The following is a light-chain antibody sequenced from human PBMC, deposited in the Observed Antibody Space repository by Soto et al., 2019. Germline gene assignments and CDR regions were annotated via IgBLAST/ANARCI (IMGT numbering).Light chain of an antibody. CDR3: QQYINWPPLT. Sequence: EIVLTQSPATLSVSPGERATLSCRASQSVSTNLVWYQQKPGQAPRLLIFGASTRATNIPARFSGNGSGTEFTLTISSLQSEDSAVYYCQQYINWPPLTFGGGTKVEIK. J-gene: IGKJ4*01. V-gene: IGKV3-15*01. CDR1: QSVSTN. CDR2: GAS.